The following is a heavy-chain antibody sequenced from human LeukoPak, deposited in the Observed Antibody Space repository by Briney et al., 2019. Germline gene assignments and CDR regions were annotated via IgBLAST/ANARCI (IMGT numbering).Heavy chain of an antibody. CDR2: ISHDGSNK. D-gene: IGHD3-22*01. CDR1: GFTFSSYA. V-gene: IGHV3-30*04. CDR3: ARDPRDSSGYYYYYYYGLDV. Sequence: GGSLRLSCAASGFTFSSYAMHWVRQAPGKGLEWVAVISHDGSNKYYGDSVKGRFNISRDNSKNTLYLQMNSLRAEDTAVYYCARDPRDSSGYYYYYYYGLDVWGQGTTVTVSS. J-gene: IGHJ6*02.